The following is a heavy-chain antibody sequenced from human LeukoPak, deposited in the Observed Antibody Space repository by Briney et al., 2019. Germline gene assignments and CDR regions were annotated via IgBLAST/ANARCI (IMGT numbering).Heavy chain of an antibody. J-gene: IGHJ4*02. Sequence: GGSLRLSCAASGFTFSSYGMHWVRQAPGKGLEWVAVISYDGSNKYYADSVKGRFTISRDNSKNTLYLQMNSLRSEDTAVYYCARGPIRGTLFYYWGQGTLVTVSS. V-gene: IGHV3-30*03. CDR2: ISYDGSNK. CDR1: GFTFSSYG. CDR3: ARGPIRGTLFYY. D-gene: IGHD2-21*01.